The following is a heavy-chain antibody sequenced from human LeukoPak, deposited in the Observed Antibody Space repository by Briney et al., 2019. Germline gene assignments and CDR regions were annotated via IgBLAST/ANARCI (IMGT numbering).Heavy chain of an antibody. J-gene: IGHJ6*02. D-gene: IGHD3-10*01. Sequence: ASVTVSCKASGGTFSSYAISWVRQAPGQGLEWMGGIIPIFGTANYAQKFQGRVTITADESTSTAYMELSSLRSEDTAVYYCARTSSGSYPGGMDVWGQGTTVTVSS. V-gene: IGHV1-69*13. CDR2: IIPIFGTA. CDR1: GGTFSSYA. CDR3: ARTSSGSYPGGMDV.